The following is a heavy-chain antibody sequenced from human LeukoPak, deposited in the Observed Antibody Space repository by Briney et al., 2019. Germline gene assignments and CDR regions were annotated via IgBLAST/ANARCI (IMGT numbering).Heavy chain of an antibody. Sequence: XGGXXRXXCAASGFTFSXYXXNWVXQAPGKGXXXVSYISSISITIYYADSVKGRFTISRDNDKNSLYLQMNSLRAEDTAVYYCASPVVVPAARKDYWGQGTLVTVSS. CDR3: ASPVVVPAARKDY. CDR1: GFTFSXYX. D-gene: IGHD2-2*01. J-gene: IGHJ4*02. CDR2: ISSISITI. V-gene: IGHV3-48*01.